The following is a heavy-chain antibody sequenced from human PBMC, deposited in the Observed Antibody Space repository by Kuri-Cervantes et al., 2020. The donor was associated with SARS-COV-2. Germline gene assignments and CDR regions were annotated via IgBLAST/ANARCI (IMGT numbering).Heavy chain of an antibody. CDR2: INPDGSYT. CDR1: GFTFSGHW. Sequence: GESLKISCAASGFTFSGHWIHWVRQAPGKGLVWVSRINPDGSYTNNADSVKGRFTLSRDNSKNTLYLQMNSLRAEDTAVYYCTTDSITMVRGVILSDYYYGMDVWGQGTTVTVSS. J-gene: IGHJ6*02. V-gene: IGHV3-74*01. CDR3: TTDSITMVRGVILSDYYYGMDV. D-gene: IGHD3-10*01.